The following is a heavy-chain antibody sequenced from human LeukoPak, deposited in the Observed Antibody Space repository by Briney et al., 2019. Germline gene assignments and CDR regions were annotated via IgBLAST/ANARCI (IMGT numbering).Heavy chain of an antibody. V-gene: IGHV1-69*05. Sequence: SVKVSCKASGGTFSSYAISWVRQAPGQGLEWMGGIIPIFGTANYAQKFQGRVTITTDESTSTAYMELSSLRSEDTAVYYCARGPMRQLRFLEWLLAYRGQGTLVTVSS. D-gene: IGHD3-3*01. CDR3: ARGPMRQLRFLEWLLAY. CDR2: IIPIFGTA. CDR1: GGTFSSYA. J-gene: IGHJ4*02.